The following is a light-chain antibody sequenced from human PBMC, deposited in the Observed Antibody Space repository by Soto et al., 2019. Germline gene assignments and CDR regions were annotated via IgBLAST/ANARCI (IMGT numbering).Light chain of an antibody. Sequence: EIVMTQSPATLSVSPGERATLSCRASQSVSSNLAWSQQKPGQAPRLLIYGASARATGIPARFSGSGSGTEFTLTISSLQSEDFAVYYCQHYNNWPPRFGQGTKVEIK. CDR1: QSVSSN. CDR3: QHYNNWPPR. CDR2: GAS. V-gene: IGKV3-15*01. J-gene: IGKJ1*01.